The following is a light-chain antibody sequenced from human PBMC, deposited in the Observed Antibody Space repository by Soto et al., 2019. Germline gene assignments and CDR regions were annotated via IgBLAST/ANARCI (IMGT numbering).Light chain of an antibody. CDR1: QSFNSIY. Sequence: EIVLTQSPGTLSLSPGERATLSCRASQSFNSIYLAWYQHKPGQAPRLLIYGASSRATGSPHRFSGSGSWTAFSLPISRLEPEDFSIYYCQHYGSSPLTTFGGGTKVEI. CDR2: GAS. V-gene: IGKV3-20*01. J-gene: IGKJ4*01. CDR3: QHYGSSPLTT.